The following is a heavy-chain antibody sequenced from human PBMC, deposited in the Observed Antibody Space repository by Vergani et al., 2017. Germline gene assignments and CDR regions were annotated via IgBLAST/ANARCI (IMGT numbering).Heavy chain of an antibody. CDR1: GFTFSSYA. J-gene: IGHJ4*02. V-gene: IGHV3-23*01. CDR2: FSGSGGST. D-gene: IGHD6-19*01. Sequence: CAASGFTFSSYAMSWVRQAPGKGLEWVSAFSGSGGSTYYADSVKGRFTISRDNSKNTLYLQMNSLRAEDTAVYYCARGDNSSGWSYYFDYWGQGTLVTVSS. CDR3: ARGDNSSGWSYYFDY.